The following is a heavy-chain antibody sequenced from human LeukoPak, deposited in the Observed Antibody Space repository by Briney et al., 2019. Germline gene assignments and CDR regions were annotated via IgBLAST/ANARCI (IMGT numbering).Heavy chain of an antibody. J-gene: IGHJ6*02. CDR1: GYTFTGYY. CDR3: ARRSSGSYYDYYYYGMDV. Sequence: SVKVSCKASGYTFTGYYMHWVRQAPGQGLEWMGGIIPIFGTANYAQKFQGRVTITADESTSTAYMELSSLRSEDTAVYYCARRSSGSYYDYYYYGMDVWGQGTTVTVSS. CDR2: IIPIFGTA. V-gene: IGHV1-69*13. D-gene: IGHD1-26*01.